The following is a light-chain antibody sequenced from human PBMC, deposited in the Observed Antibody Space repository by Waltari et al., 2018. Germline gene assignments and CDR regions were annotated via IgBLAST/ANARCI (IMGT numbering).Light chain of an antibody. J-gene: IGLJ2*01. CDR3: QSVDSGRPWHVL. V-gene: IGLV3-25*03. CDR1: PLAKRY. CDR2: KEK. Sequence: SSDLTQPPSVSVSPGQTARLTCPGEPLAKRYTYCYQRKPGQDPTLIIYKEKDRPPGTPERFSGSRSGTTVTLTITGVQAEDEAEFFCQSVDSGRPWHVLFGGGTKLTVL.